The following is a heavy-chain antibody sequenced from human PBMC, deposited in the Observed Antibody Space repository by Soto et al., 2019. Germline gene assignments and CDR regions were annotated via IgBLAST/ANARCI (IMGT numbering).Heavy chain of an antibody. V-gene: IGHV3-23*01. J-gene: IGHJ5*02. Sequence: GGSLRLSCAASAFTFSSYGMNWVRQAPGKGLEWVSAISGSGGSTYYADSVKGRFTISRDNSKNTLYLQMNSLRAEDTAVYYCAKDQDYDFWSGYFRRQYNWFDPWGQGTLVTVSS. D-gene: IGHD3-3*01. CDR2: ISGSGGST. CDR3: AKDQDYDFWSGYFRRQYNWFDP. CDR1: AFTFSSYG.